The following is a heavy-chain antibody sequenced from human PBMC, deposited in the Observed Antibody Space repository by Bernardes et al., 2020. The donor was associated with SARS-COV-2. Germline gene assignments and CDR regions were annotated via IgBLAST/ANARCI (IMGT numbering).Heavy chain of an antibody. V-gene: IGHV1-18*04. CDR2: ISAYNGNT. J-gene: IGHJ6*02. CDR3: ARTYCTGGVCYSFAGMDV. D-gene: IGHD2-8*02. CDR1: GYTLTNYG. Sequence: ASVKVSCKASGYTLTNYGISWVRQAPGQGLEWMGWISAYNGNTNYAQKLQGRVTMTTDTSTSTAYMELRSLRSDDTAVYYCARTYCTGGVCYSFAGMDVWGQGTTVTVSS.